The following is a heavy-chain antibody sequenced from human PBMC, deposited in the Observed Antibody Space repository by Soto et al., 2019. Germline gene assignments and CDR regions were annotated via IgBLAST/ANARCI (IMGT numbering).Heavy chain of an antibody. CDR3: ARRNIYCSGGSCYEVVDY. V-gene: IGHV4-39*01. CDR1: GGSISSSSYY. CDR2: IYYSGST. Sequence: QLQLQESGPGLVKPSETLSLTCTVSGGSISSSSYYWGWIRQPPGKGLEWIGSIYYSGSTYYNPSLKSRVTISVDTSKNQFSLKLSSVTAADTAVYYCARRNIYCSGGSCYEVVDYWGQGTLVTVSS. D-gene: IGHD2-15*01. J-gene: IGHJ4*02.